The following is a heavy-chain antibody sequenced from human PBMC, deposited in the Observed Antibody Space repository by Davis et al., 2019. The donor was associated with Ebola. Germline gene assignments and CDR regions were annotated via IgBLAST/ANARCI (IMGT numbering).Heavy chain of an antibody. CDR1: GFTFSDSA. D-gene: IGHD4-17*01. V-gene: IGHV3-73*01. CDR2: IRSKPNNYAT. J-gene: IGHJ6*02. CDR3: TRPGTTVTTSGMDV. Sequence: PGGSLRLSCAASGFTFSDSAVHWVRQASGRGLEWIGRIRSKPNNYATAYTASVKGRFTISRDDSKNTAYLQMSSLKTEDTAIYYCTRPGTTVTTSGMDVWGQGTTVTVSS.